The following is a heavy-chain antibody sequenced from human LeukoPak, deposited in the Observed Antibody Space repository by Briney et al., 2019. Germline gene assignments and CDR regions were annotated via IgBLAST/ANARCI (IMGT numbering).Heavy chain of an antibody. CDR1: GFTFSSYS. J-gene: IGHJ4*02. CDR3: ARDRAYDPGALDY. CDR2: ISSSSSYI. V-gene: IGHV3-21*01. D-gene: IGHD3-22*01. Sequence: GGSLRLSCAVSGFTFSSYSMNWVRQAPGKGLEWVSSISSSSSYIYYADSVKGRFTISRDNAKNSLYLQMNSLRAEDTAVYYCARDRAYDPGALDYWGQGTLVTVSS.